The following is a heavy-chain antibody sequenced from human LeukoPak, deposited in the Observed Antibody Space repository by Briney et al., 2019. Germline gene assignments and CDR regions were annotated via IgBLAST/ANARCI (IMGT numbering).Heavy chain of an antibody. J-gene: IGHJ4*02. CDR2: IGYDGNTK. CDR1: GFTFNKDG. CDR3: AKDRSTNWSLDY. V-gene: IGHV3-30*02. Sequence: PGGSLRLSXAASGFTFNKDGMHWIRQAPGKGLEWVTFIGYDGNTKYYADSVRGRFTISRDNLKNTLYLQMNSLRPEDAAVYYCAKDRSTNWSLDYWGQGTLVIVSS. D-gene: IGHD6-13*01.